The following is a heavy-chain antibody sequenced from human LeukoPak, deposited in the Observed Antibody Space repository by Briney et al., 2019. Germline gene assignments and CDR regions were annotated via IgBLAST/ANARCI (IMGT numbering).Heavy chain of an antibody. CDR2: ISSNGGST. V-gene: IGHV3-64*01. Sequence: GGSLRLSCAASGFTFSSYAMHWVRQAPGKGLEYDSAISSNGGSTYYANSVKGRFTISRDNSKNTLYLQMGSLRAEDMAVYYCARDGVPSLVDTAMVTYLDYWGQGTLVTVSS. CDR3: ARDGVPSLVDTAMVTYLDY. CDR1: GFTFSSYA. D-gene: IGHD5-18*01. J-gene: IGHJ4*02.